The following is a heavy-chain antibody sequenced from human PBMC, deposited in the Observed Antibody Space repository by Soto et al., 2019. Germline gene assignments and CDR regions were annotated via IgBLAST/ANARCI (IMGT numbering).Heavy chain of an antibody. J-gene: IGHJ4*02. CDR1: GFSLSTSGVG. CDR3: AHSRKSYYDILTGYNY. V-gene: IGHV2-5*02. Sequence: QITLKESGPTLVKPTQTLTLTCTFSGFSLSTSGVGVAWIRQPPGKALEWLALIYWDDDKRYSPSLKSRLTITKDTPKNQVVLTMTNMDPGDTATYYCAHSRKSYYDILTGYNYWGQGTLVTVSS. CDR2: IYWDDDK. D-gene: IGHD3-9*01.